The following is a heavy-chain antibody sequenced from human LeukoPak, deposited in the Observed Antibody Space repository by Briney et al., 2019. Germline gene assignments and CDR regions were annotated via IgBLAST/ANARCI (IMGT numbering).Heavy chain of an antibody. V-gene: IGHV3-7*01. J-gene: IGHJ4*02. Sequence: PGGSLRLSCAASGFTFSSYWMSWVRQAPGKGLEWVANIKQVGSEKYSVDSVKGRFTISRDNAKNSLYLQMNSLRAEDTAVYYCARGDTGFDYYDSSGYYYVTFFDYWGQGTLVTVSS. CDR2: IKQVGSEK. D-gene: IGHD3-22*01. CDR1: GFTFSSYW. CDR3: ARGDTGFDYYDSSGYYYVTFFDY.